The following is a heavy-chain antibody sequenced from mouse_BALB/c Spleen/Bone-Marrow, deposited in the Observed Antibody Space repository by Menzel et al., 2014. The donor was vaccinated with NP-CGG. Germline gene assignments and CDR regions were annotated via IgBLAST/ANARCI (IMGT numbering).Heavy chain of an antibody. CDR1: GYSFTGYY. V-gene: IGHV1-66*01. CDR3: VSTFDY. CDR2: IFPGSGNT. Sequence: VQLVESGPELVEPGASVKISCKASGYSFTGYYIHWVKQRPGQGLEWIGWIFPGSGNTKYNEEFKGKATLTADTSSSTAYMQLSSLTSEDSAVYFCVSTFDYWGQGTTLTVSS. D-gene: IGHD1-1*01. J-gene: IGHJ2*01.